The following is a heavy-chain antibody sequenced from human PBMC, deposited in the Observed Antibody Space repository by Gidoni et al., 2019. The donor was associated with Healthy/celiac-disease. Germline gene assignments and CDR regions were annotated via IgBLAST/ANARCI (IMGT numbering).Heavy chain of an antibody. J-gene: IGHJ6*02. Sequence: EVQLVESGGGLVQPGRSLRLSCTASGFTFGDYAMSWVRQAPGKGLEWVGFIRSKAYGGTTEYAASVKGRFTISRDDSKSIAYLQMNSLKTEDTAVYYCTRESLPAGSTRSYYYYYGMDVWGQGTTVTVSS. CDR1: GFTFGDYA. CDR3: TRESLPAGSTRSYYYYYGMDV. V-gene: IGHV3-49*04. CDR2: IRSKAYGGTT. D-gene: IGHD6-19*01.